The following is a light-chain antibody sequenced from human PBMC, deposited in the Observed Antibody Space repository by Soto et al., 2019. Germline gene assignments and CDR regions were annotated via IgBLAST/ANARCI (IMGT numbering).Light chain of an antibody. Sequence: QSALTQPASVSGSPGQSITISCTGTSSDVGGSNYVSWYQQHPGKAPKLMIYDVSNRPSGVSNRFSGSKSGNTASLTISGLQAEDEADYYCSSYTSSSTLRGVFGTGTKVTV. V-gene: IGLV2-14*01. CDR3: SSYTSSSTLRGV. CDR1: SSDVGGSNY. CDR2: DVS. J-gene: IGLJ1*01.